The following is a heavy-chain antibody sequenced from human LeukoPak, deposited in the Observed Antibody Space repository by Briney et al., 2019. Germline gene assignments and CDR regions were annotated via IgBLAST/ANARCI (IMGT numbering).Heavy chain of an antibody. CDR3: ARAAAGTERWFDP. D-gene: IGHD6-13*01. CDR1: GYTFTSYY. CDR2: INPSGGST. J-gene: IGHJ5*02. Sequence: ASVKVSCKAAGYTFTSYYMHWVRQAPGQGLEWMGIINPSGGSTSYAQKFQGRVTMTRDTSTSTVYMELSSLRSEDTAVYYCARAAAGTERWFDPWGQGTLVTVSS. V-gene: IGHV1-46*01.